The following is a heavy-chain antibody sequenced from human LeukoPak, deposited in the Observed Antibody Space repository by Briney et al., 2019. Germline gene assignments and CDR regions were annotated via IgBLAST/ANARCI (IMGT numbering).Heavy chain of an antibody. Sequence: GGSLRLSCAASGFTFSSYGMSWVRQAPGKGLEWVSAITGSGGSTYYADSVKGRFTISRDNSKNTLYLQMNSLRAEDAAVYYCAKGHTTLGSDFDYWGQGTLVTVSS. V-gene: IGHV3-23*01. CDR1: GFTFSSYG. CDR3: AKGHTTLGSDFDY. D-gene: IGHD1-26*01. CDR2: ITGSGGST. J-gene: IGHJ4*02.